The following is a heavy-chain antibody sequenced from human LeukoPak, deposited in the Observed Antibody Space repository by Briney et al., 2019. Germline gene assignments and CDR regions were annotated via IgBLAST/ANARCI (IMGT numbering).Heavy chain of an antibody. CDR3: ARELAY. D-gene: IGHD6-6*01. CDR2: ISGSSSTI. V-gene: IGHV3-48*01. J-gene: IGHJ4*02. Sequence: PGGSLRLSCVASGFAFSGFTMNWVRQAPGKGLEWVSYISGSSSTIYYADSVKGRFTISRDNAKNSLFLQMNSLRAEDTAVYYCARELAYWGQGTLVTVSS. CDR1: GFAFSGFT.